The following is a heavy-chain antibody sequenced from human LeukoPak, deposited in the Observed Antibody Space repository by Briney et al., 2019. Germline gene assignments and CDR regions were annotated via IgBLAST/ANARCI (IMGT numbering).Heavy chain of an antibody. CDR3: ARDDISSSSYYFDY. V-gene: IGHV3-64*01. Sequence: GGSLRLSCAASGFTFSSYALHWVRQAPGKGLEFVSAISSSGDTTYYANSVKGRFTISRDNSKNTLYLQMGSLRAEDMAVYFCARDDISSSSYYFDYWGQGTLVTVSS. CDR2: ISSSGDTT. D-gene: IGHD6-13*01. CDR1: GFTFSSYA. J-gene: IGHJ4*02.